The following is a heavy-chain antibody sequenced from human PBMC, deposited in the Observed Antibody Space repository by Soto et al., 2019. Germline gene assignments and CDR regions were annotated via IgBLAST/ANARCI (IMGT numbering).Heavy chain of an antibody. D-gene: IGHD6-6*01. Sequence: SETLSLTCAVYGGSFRGYHWSWIRQPPGKGLEWIGEINHSGSTNYNPSLKSRVIISLETSKNQFSLILTSVAAADTAVYYCARGLSSSATFYHYYGMDVWGQGTTVTVSS. CDR2: INHSGST. J-gene: IGHJ6*02. CDR3: ARGLSSSATFYHYYGMDV. CDR1: GGSFRGYH. V-gene: IGHV4-34*01.